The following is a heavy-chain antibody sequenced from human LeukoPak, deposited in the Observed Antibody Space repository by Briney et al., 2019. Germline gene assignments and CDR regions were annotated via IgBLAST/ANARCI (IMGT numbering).Heavy chain of an antibody. CDR2: IYYSGST. J-gene: IGHJ6*03. V-gene: IGHV4-59*11. CDR3: ARAVGYCSSTSCSIWGVYYYYYMDV. D-gene: IGHD2-2*01. Sequence: PSETLSLTCTVSGGSISSHYWSWIRQPPGKGLEWIGYIYYSGSTNYNPSLKSRVTISVDTSKNQFSLKLSSVTAADTAVYYCARAVGYCSSTSCSIWGVYYYYYMDVWGKGTTVTVSS. CDR1: GGSISSHY.